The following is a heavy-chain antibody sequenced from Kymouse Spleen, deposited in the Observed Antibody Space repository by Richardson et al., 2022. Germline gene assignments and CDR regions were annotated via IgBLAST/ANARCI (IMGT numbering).Heavy chain of an antibody. D-gene: IGHD1-7*01. J-gene: IGHJ6*02. CDR3: ASITGTRDYYYYGMDV. V-gene: IGHV4-39*01. CDR2: IYYSGST. CDR1: GGSISSSSYY. Sequence: QLQLQESGPGLVKPSETLSLTCTVSGGSISSSSYYWGWIRQPPGKGLEWIGSIYYSGSTYYNPSLKSRVTISVDTSKNQFSLKLSSVTAADTAVYYCASITGTRDYYYYGMDVWGQGTTVTVSS.